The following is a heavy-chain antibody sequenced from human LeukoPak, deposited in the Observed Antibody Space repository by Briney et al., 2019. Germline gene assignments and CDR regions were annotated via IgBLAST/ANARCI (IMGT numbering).Heavy chain of an antibody. CDR1: GFTVSSNY. J-gene: IGHJ4*02. CDR2: IYSGGST. V-gene: IGHV3-53*01. Sequence: GGSLRLSCAASGFTVSSNYMSWVRQAPGKGLEWVSVIYSGGSTYYADSVKGRFTISRDNSKNTLYLQMNSLRAEDTAVYYCAKLHYFGSGSPDYWGQGTLVTVSS. D-gene: IGHD3-10*01. CDR3: AKLHYFGSGSPDY.